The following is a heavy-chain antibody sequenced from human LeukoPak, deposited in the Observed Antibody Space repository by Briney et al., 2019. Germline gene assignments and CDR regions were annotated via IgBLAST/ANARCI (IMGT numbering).Heavy chain of an antibody. D-gene: IGHD1-26*01. Sequence: GGSLRLSCAASGFTFSSYAVSWVRQAPEKGLEWVSTISGSGGGTYYADSVKGRFTISRDDSKNTLYLQMNSLRAKDTAVYYCVKDLGRYRNNCFDYWGQGTLVTVSS. CDR1: GFTFSSYA. J-gene: IGHJ4*02. V-gene: IGHV3-23*01. CDR2: ISGSGGGT. CDR3: VKDLGRYRNNCFDY.